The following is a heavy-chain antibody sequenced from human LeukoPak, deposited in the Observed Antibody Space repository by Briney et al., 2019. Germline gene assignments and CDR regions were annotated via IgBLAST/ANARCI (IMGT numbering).Heavy chain of an antibody. Sequence: GGSLRLSCAASGFTFSDYYMSWIRQAPGKGLEWVSYISSSTNTIYYADSVKGRFTLSRDNAKNSLYLQMNNLRAEDTAVYYCARVVSAFDYWGQGTLVTVSS. D-gene: IGHD2-8*01. CDR3: ARVVSAFDY. CDR1: GFTFSDYY. V-gene: IGHV3-11*01. CDR2: ISSSTNTI. J-gene: IGHJ4*02.